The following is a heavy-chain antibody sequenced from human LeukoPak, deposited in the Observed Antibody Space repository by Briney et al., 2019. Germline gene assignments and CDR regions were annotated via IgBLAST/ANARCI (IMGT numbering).Heavy chain of an antibody. V-gene: IGHV3-30*02. CDR1: GFTFSSYG. Sequence: GGSLGLSCAASGFTFSSYGMHWVRQAPGKGLEWVAFIRYDGSNKYYADSVKGRFTISRDNSKNTLYLQMNSLRAEDTAVYYCAKDPPPYYYDSSGYSYAFDIWGQGTMVTVSS. J-gene: IGHJ3*02. CDR2: IRYDGSNK. D-gene: IGHD3-22*01. CDR3: AKDPPPYYYDSSGYSYAFDI.